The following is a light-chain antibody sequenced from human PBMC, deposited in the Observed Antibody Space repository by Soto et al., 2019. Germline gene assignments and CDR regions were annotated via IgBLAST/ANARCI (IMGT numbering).Light chain of an antibody. J-gene: IGLJ1*01. CDR3: TSYTSSNTYV. CDR1: DRDIGGYNY. Sequence: QSALTQPASVSGSPGQSITISCTGSDRDIGGYNYVSWYQQHPDKAPKLIIYDVSNRPSGVSNRFSGSKSGNTASLTISGLQAEDEADYYCTSYTSSNTYVFGSGTKLTVL. CDR2: DVS. V-gene: IGLV2-14*01.